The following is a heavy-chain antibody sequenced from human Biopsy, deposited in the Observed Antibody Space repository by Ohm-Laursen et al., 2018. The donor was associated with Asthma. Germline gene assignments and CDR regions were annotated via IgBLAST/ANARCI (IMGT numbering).Heavy chain of an antibody. V-gene: IGHV1-69*13. Sequence: SVKVSYKVSGDSFSNYAISWVRQAPGQGLEWMGGLIPVLGTPDHAQMFEGRVTITADESTSTAYMELSSLSSEDTAVYYCARGYSGSDRIVYYYSGLEVWGQGTTVTVSS. D-gene: IGHD5-12*01. CDR1: GDSFSNYA. CDR3: ARGYSGSDRIVYYYSGLEV. CDR2: LIPVLGTP. J-gene: IGHJ6*02.